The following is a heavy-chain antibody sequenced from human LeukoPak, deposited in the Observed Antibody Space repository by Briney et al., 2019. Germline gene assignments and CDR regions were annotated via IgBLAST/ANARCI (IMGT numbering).Heavy chain of an antibody. J-gene: IGHJ3*02. CDR2: ISSSSSYI. CDR1: GFTFSSYS. V-gene: IGHV3-21*01. Sequence: PGGSLRLSCAASGFTFSSYSMNWVRQAPGKGLEWVSSISSSSSYIYYAASVKGRFTISRDNAKNSLYLKMNSLRAEDTAVYYCAKDSGIAVAGTLRAFDIWGQGTMVTVSS. CDR3: AKDSGIAVAGTLRAFDI. D-gene: IGHD6-19*01.